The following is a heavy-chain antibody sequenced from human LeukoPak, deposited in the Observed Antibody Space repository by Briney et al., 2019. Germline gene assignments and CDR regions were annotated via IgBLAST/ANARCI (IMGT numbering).Heavy chain of an antibody. CDR2: ISWNSGSI. D-gene: IGHD6-19*01. V-gene: IGHV3-9*03. CDR3: ARYAVAGEFDY. Sequence: GGSLRLSCAASGFTFDDYAMHWVRQAPGKGLEWVSGISWNSGSIGYADSVKGRFTISRDNAKNSLYLRMNSLRAEDMALYYCARYAVAGEFDYWGQGTLVTVSS. CDR1: GFTFDDYA. J-gene: IGHJ4*02.